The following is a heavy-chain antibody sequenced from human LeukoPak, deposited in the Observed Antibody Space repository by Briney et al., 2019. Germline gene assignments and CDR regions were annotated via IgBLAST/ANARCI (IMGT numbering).Heavy chain of an antibody. J-gene: IGHJ5*02. CDR3: ARRTGWVDP. CDR2: IYETGNS. Sequence: SETLSLTCIVSGGSIARGGYSWTWLRQPPGKGLEWIGGIYETGNSHYNPSLKSQVTISVDFAKNHFSLSLTTVTAADTAVYYCARRTGWVDPWGQGTLVTVS. CDR1: GGSIARGGYS. V-gene: IGHV4-30-2*01.